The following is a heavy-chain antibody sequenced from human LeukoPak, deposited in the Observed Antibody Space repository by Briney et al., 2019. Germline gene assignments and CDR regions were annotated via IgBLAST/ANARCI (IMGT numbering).Heavy chain of an antibody. Sequence: GGSLRLSCAASGFTSSNYGMNWVRQAPGRGPEYVSGINNNGDRTYYAKSVKGRFTISRDNSKNTLYLQVGSLRAEDMAVYYCARGGLVGPTPYLDSWGQGTLVTVSS. J-gene: IGHJ4*02. CDR3: ARGGLVGPTPYLDS. CDR2: INNNGDRT. V-gene: IGHV3-64*01. D-gene: IGHD1-26*01. CDR1: GFTSSNYG.